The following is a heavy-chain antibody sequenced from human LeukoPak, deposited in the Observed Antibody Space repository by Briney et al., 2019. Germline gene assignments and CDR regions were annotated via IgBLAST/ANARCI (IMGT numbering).Heavy chain of an antibody. J-gene: IGHJ5*02. D-gene: IGHD3-9*01. CDR2: IYYSGST. Sequence: SETLSLTCTVSGGSISNGGYYWSWIRQHPGKGLEWIGYIYYSGSTYYNPSLKSRVTISVDTSKNQFSLKLSSVTAADTAVYYCAREVRRSLTGYYYGFDPWGQGTLVTVSS. CDR1: GGSISNGGYY. CDR3: AREVRRSLTGYYYGFDP. V-gene: IGHV4-31*03.